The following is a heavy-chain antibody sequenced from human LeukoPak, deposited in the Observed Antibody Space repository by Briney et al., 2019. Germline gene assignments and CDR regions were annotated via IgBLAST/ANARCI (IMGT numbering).Heavy chain of an antibody. CDR1: GFTFSSYG. D-gene: IGHD3-9*01. Sequence: GGSLRPSCAASGFTFSSYGMHWVRQAPGKGLDWVAFIHHDGSNKYYADSVKGRFTISRDNSKNTLYLQMNSLRAEDTAVYYCARDGYDILTGYRYYYYYYMDVWGKGTTVTVSS. J-gene: IGHJ6*03. CDR2: IHHDGSNK. V-gene: IGHV3-30*02. CDR3: ARDGYDILTGYRYYYYYYMDV.